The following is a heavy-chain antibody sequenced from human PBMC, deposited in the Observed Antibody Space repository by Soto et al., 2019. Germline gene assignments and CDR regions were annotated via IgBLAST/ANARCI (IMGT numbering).Heavy chain of an antibody. D-gene: IGHD2-21*02. Sequence: ASVKVSCKASGYTFTSYYMHWVRQAPGQGLEWMGIINPSGGSTSYAQKFQGRVTMTRDTSTSTVYMELSSLRSEDTAVYYCARDLSTTGDCLSSNWFDPWGQGTLVTVSS. CDR2: INPSGGST. J-gene: IGHJ5*02. V-gene: IGHV1-46*01. CDR3: ARDLSTTGDCLSSNWFDP. CDR1: GYTFTSYY.